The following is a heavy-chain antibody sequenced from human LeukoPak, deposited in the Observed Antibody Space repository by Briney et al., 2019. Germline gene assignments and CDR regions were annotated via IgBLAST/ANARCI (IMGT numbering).Heavy chain of an antibody. Sequence: GGSLRLSCTAYGSTLGDYAMSWFRQDPGKGLERESFIRSKAYGGTTEYAASVKGRFTISRDDSKSIAYLQMNSLKTEDTAVYYCTRGIVATIFYFDYWGQGTLVTVSS. CDR3: TRGIVATIFYFDY. CDR1: GSTLGDYA. J-gene: IGHJ4*02. CDR2: IRSKAYGGTT. D-gene: IGHD5-12*01. V-gene: IGHV3-49*03.